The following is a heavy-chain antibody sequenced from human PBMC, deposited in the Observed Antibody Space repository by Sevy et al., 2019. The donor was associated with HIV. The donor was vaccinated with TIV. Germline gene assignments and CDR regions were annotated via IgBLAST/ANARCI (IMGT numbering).Heavy chain of an antibody. CDR1: GFTFSNHW. CDR3: ARDTSYSTSS. V-gene: IGHV3-74*01. CDR2: LKSDGTTT. J-gene: IGHJ4*02. Sequence: GGSLRLSCSASGFTFSNHWMHWVRQVPGKGLVWVSYLKSDGTTTTYADSVKGRFTISRDNAKNTLYLQMNSLGAEDTADYYCARDTSYSTSSWGQGTLVTVSS. D-gene: IGHD2-2*01.